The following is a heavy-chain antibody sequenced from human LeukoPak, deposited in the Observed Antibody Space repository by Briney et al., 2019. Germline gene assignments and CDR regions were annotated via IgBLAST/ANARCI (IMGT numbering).Heavy chain of an antibody. V-gene: IGHV3-30*02. CDR3: ATPYCGGDCYFHYFDY. D-gene: IGHD2-21*01. CDR2: IRYDGSNK. Sequence: GGSLRLSCAASGFTFSSYWMSWLRQAPGKGLEWVAFIRYDGSNKYYADSVKGRFTISRVNSKNTLYLQMNSLRAEDTAVYYCATPYCGGDCYFHYFDYWGQGTLVTVSS. J-gene: IGHJ4*02. CDR1: GFTFSSYW.